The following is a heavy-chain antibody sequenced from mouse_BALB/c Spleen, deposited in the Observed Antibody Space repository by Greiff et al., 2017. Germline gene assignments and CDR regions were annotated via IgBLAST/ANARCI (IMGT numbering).Heavy chain of an antibody. CDR1: GFTFSSYA. CDR3: ARGGQANWDVYYAMDY. V-gene: IGHV5-6-5*01. J-gene: IGHJ4*01. Sequence: EVKLQESGGGLVKPGGSLKLSCAASGFTFSSYAMSWVRQTPEKRLEWVASISSGGSTYYPDSVKGRFTISRDNARNILYLQMSSLRSEDTAMYYCARGGQANWDVYYAMDYWGQGTSVTVSS. CDR2: ISSGGST. D-gene: IGHD4-1*01.